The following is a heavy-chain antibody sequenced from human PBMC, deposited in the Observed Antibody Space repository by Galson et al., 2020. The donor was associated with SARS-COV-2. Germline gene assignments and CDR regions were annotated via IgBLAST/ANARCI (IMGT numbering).Heavy chain of an antibody. D-gene: IGHD2-2*01. J-gene: IGHJ5*02. Sequence: GGSLRLSCAASGFKFGDYAMHWVRHAPGKGLEYVSAITSDGETTYYAKSRKDRFTISRDNSKNMLFLQLGSLREEDTAVYFCARGNVAVPAAPLYNWFDPWGQGTLVTVSS. CDR1: GFKFGDYA. CDR3: ARGNVAVPAAPLYNWFDP. CDR2: ITSDGETT. V-gene: IGHV3-64*01.